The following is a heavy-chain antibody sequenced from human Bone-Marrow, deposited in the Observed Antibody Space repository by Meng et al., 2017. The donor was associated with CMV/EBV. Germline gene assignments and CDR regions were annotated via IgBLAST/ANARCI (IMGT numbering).Heavy chain of an antibody. CDR1: GGSFSGYY. D-gene: IGHD6-19*01. CDR2: INHMGST. J-gene: IGHJ4*02. Sequence: SETLSLTCTVYGGSFSGYYWSWIRQPPGKGLEWIGEINHMGSTNDNPSLKSRVTISVDTSKNQFSLKLSSVNAPDTAVYYCARGHWLVRYFDYWGQGTRVTGYS. V-gene: IGHV4-34*01. CDR3: ARGHWLVRYFDY.